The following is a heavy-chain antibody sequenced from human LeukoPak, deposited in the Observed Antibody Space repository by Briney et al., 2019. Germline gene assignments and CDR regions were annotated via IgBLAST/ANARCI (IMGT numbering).Heavy chain of an antibody. CDR1: GFTFSSYA. CDR2: ISGSGGST. Sequence: GGSLRLSCAASGFTFSSYAMSWVRQAPGKGLEWVSAISGSGGSTYYADSVKGRFTISRDNAKNTLYLQMNSLRAEDTAVYYCARDLSSSSGGDYFDYWGQGTLVTVSS. V-gene: IGHV3-23*01. CDR3: ARDLSSSSGGDYFDY. J-gene: IGHJ4*02. D-gene: IGHD6-13*01.